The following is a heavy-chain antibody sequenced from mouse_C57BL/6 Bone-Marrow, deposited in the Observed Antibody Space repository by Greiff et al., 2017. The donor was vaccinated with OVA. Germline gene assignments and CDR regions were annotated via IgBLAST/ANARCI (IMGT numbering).Heavy chain of an antibody. CDR2: INPYNGGT. CDR1: GYTFTDYY. CDR3: ASEGKTLLLPSWYFDV. D-gene: IGHD2-3*01. Sequence: EVQLQESGPVLVKPGASVKMSCKASGYTFTDYYMNWVKQSHGKSLEWIGVINPYNGGTSYNQKFKGKATLTVDKSSSTAYMELNSLTSEDSAVYYCASEGKTLLLPSWYFDVWGTGTTVTVSS. J-gene: IGHJ1*03. V-gene: IGHV1-19*01.